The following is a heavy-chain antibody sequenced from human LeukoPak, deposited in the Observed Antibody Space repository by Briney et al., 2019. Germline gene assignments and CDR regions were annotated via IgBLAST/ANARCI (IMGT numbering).Heavy chain of an antibody. CDR1: GFIFSTYE. J-gene: IGHJ4*02. D-gene: IGHD2-2*01. Sequence: GGSLRLSCAASGFIFSTYEMNWVRQAPGKGLEWVSYISSRDSTIYYADSVKGRFTISRDNAKNSLYLQMNSLGAEDTAVYYCARRYCSSSSCTLDYWGQGTLVTVSS. CDR3: ARRYCSSSSCTLDY. V-gene: IGHV3-48*03. CDR2: ISSRDSTI.